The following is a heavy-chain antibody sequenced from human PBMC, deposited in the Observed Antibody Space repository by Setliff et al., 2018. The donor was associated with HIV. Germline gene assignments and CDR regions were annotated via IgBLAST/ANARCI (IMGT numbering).Heavy chain of an antibody. Sequence: SETLSLTCAVYGGSFSAYYWSWIRQSPEMGLEWIAEISHSGSTKYNPSLGSRVTIPLATSKNQFSLSLRSLSAADTAVYYCARDKRYRFPFDSWGQGTLVTVSS. CDR3: ARDKRYRFPFDS. V-gene: IGHV4-34*01. D-gene: IGHD2-2*02. J-gene: IGHJ4*02. CDR2: ISHSGST. CDR1: GGSFSAYY.